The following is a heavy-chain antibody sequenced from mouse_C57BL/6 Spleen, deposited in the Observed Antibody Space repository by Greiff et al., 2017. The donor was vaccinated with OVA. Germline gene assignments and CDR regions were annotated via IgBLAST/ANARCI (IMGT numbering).Heavy chain of an antibody. D-gene: IGHD1-3*01. J-gene: IGHJ3*01. CDR2: IRLKSDNYAT. CDR3: TGSSLPFAY. V-gene: IGHV6-3*01. CDR1: GFTFSNYW. Sequence: EVKVEESGGGLVQPGGSMKLSCVASGFTFSNYWMNWVRQSPEKGLEWVAQIRLKSDNYATHYAESVKGRFNISRDESKSSVYLQMNNLRAEDTGIYYCTGSSLPFAYWGQGTLVTVSA.